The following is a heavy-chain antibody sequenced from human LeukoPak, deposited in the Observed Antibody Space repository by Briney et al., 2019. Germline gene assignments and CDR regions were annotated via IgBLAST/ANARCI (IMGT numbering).Heavy chain of an antibody. Sequence: GGSLRLSCAASGFTFSSNSMNWVRQAPGKGLEWVSSISSSSSYIYYADSVKGRFTISRDNAKNSLYLQMNSLRAEDTAVYYCARDSVAGTDYWGQGTLVTVSS. CDR1: GFTFSSNS. J-gene: IGHJ4*02. CDR3: ARDSVAGTDY. D-gene: IGHD6-19*01. V-gene: IGHV3-21*01. CDR2: ISSSSSYI.